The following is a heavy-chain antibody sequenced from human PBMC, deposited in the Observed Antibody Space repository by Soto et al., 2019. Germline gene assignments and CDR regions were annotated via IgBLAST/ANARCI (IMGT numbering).Heavy chain of an antibody. J-gene: IGHJ6*02. CDR3: ARRYSGSYTYYYYYGMDV. V-gene: IGHV4-39*01. CDR1: GGSISSSSYY. Sequence: SETLSLTCTVSGGSISSSSYYWGWIRQPPGKGLEWIGSIYYSGSTYYNPSLKSRVTISVDTSKNQFSLKLSSVTAADTAVYYCARRYSGSYTYYYYYGMDVWGQGTTVTVSS. CDR2: IYYSGST. D-gene: IGHD1-26*01.